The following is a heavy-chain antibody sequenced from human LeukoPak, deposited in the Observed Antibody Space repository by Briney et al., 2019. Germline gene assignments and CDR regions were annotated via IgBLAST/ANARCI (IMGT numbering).Heavy chain of an antibody. V-gene: IGHV1-8*01. J-gene: IGHJ6*02. CDR3: ARGGGYYGSGSYRYYYYGMDV. CDR2: MNPNSGNT. CDR1: GYTFTSYD. D-gene: IGHD3-10*01. Sequence: ASVNVSCKASGYTFTSYDIHWVRQATGQGLEWMGWMNPNSGNTGYAQKFQGRVTMTRNTSISTAYMELSSLRSEDTAVYYCARGGGYYGSGSYRYYYYGMDVWGQGTTVTVSS.